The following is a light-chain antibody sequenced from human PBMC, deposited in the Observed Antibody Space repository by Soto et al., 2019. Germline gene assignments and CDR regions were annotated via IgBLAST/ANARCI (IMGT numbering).Light chain of an antibody. J-gene: IGLJ1*01. Sequence: QSVLTQPPSVSGAPGQRVTISCIGSSSNIGAGYDVHWYQQLPGTAPKLLIYGNNKRPSELPARFSGSKSGTSASLAITGLQAEDEADYYCQSYDSSLSGYVFGTGTKVTV. CDR1: SSNIGAGYD. V-gene: IGLV1-40*01. CDR3: QSYDSSLSGYV. CDR2: GNN.